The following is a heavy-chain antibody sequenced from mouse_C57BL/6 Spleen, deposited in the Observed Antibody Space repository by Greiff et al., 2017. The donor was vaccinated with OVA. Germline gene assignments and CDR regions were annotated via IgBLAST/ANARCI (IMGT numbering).Heavy chain of an antibody. CDR3: TRLGNYGLDY. CDR2: IDPETGGT. D-gene: IGHD1-1*01. V-gene: IGHV1-15*01. J-gene: IGHJ2*01. CDR1: GYTFTDYE. Sequence: QVQLQQSGAELVRPGASVTLSCKASGYTFTDYEMHWVKQTPVHGLEWIGAIDPETGGTAYNQKFKGKAILTADKSSSTAYMELRSLTSEDSAVYYCTRLGNYGLDYWGQGTTLTVSS.